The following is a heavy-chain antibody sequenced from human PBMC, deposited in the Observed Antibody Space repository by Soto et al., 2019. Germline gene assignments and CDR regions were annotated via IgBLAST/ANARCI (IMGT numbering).Heavy chain of an antibody. D-gene: IGHD3-22*01. CDR2: INHSGST. Sequence: QVQLQQWGAGLLKPSETLSLTCAVYGGSFSGYYWSWIRQPPGKGLEWIGEINHSGSTNYNPSLKGRVTISVDTSKNQFSLKLSSVTAADTAVYYCARSYDSTPGFDYWGQGTLVTVSS. CDR3: ARSYDSTPGFDY. J-gene: IGHJ4*02. CDR1: GGSFSGYY. V-gene: IGHV4-34*01.